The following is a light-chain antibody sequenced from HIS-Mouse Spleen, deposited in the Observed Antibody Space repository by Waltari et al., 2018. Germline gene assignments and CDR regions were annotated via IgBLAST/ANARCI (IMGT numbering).Light chain of an antibody. CDR2: AAS. J-gene: IGKJ2*01. V-gene: IGKV1-9*01. CDR3: QQLNSYPYT. Sequence: DIQLTQSPSFLSASVGDRVTIPCRASQGISSYLAWYQQKPGKAPKLLIYAASTLQSGVQSRFSGSGSGTECTLTISSLQPEDFATYYCQQLNSYPYTFGQGTKLEIK. CDR1: QGISSY.